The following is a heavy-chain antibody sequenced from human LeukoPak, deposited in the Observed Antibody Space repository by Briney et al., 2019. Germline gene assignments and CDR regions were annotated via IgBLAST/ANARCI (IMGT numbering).Heavy chain of an antibody. V-gene: IGHV4-59*01. CDR1: GGSITSYY. CDR3: ARGEPVDY. J-gene: IGHJ4*02. CDR2: MYYSGST. Sequence: SETLSLSCTVSGGSITSYYWSWIRQPPGKGLEWIGYMYYSGSTSYNPSLKSRVTTSEDTAKNQFSLKVNSVTAADTAVYYCARGEPVDYWGQGTLVTVSS. D-gene: IGHD1-14*01.